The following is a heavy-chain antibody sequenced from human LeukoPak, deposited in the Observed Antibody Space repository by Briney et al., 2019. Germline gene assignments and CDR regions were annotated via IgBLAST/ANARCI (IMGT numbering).Heavy chain of an antibody. CDR3: AREGHSGSYYASGSFDY. CDR2: INHSGST. J-gene: IGHJ4*02. D-gene: IGHD1-26*01. V-gene: IGHV4-34*01. Sequence: SETLSLTCAVYGGSFSGYYWSWIRQPPGKGLEWIGEINHSGSTNYNPSLKSRVTISVDTSKNQFSLKLSSVTAADTAVYYCAREGHSGSYYASGSFDYWGQGTLVTVSS. CDR1: GGSFSGYY.